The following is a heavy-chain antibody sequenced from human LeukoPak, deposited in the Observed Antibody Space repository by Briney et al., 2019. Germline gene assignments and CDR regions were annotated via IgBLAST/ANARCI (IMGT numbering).Heavy chain of an antibody. CDR2: INPNSGGT. J-gene: IGHJ4*02. CDR3: ARGPLAYCGGDCVTDFDY. Sequence: ASVKVSCKASGYTFTGYYMDWVRQAPGQGLEWMGWINPNSGGTNYAQKFQGRVTMTGDTSISTAYMELSRLRSDDTAVYYCARGPLAYCGGDCVTDFDYWGQGTLVTVSS. V-gene: IGHV1-2*02. D-gene: IGHD2-21*02. CDR1: GYTFTGYY.